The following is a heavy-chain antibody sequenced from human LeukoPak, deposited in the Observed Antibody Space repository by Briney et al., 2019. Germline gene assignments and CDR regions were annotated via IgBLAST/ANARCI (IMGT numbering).Heavy chain of an antibody. J-gene: IGHJ5*02. CDR2: IHTSGST. V-gene: IGHV4-61*09. CDR3: ASLTYGSGVWFDP. Sequence: SQTLSLTCTVSGASISSTSYCWGWIRQPAGKGLEWIGHIHTSGSTNYNPSLKSRVTISVDTLKNQFSLKLSSVTAADTAVYYCASLTYGSGVWFDPWGQGTLVTVSS. D-gene: IGHD3-10*01. CDR1: GASISSTSYC.